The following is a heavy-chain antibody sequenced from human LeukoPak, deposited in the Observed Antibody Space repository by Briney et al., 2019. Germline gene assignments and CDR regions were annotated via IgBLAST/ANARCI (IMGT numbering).Heavy chain of an antibody. CDR1: GFTFSSYS. Sequence: PGRSLRLSCAASGFTFSSYSMNWVRQAPGKGLEWVSYISSSSSTIYYADSVKGRFTISRDNAKNSLYLQMNSLRAEDTAVYYCARGERLGADYGDYAFWGQGTLVTVSS. CDR2: ISSSSSTI. V-gene: IGHV3-48*01. CDR3: ARGERLGADYGDYAF. J-gene: IGHJ4*02. D-gene: IGHD4-17*01.